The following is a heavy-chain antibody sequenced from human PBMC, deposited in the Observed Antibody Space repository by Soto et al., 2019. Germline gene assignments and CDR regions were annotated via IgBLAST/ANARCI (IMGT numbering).Heavy chain of an antibody. CDR3: ARASCISTSCYAWELGFDY. Sequence: QVQLQESGPGLVKPSETLSLTCTVSGGSISSYYWSWIRQPPGKGLEWIGYMYYSGRTNYNPSLKSRVTXSXDXXKNQFSLKLSSVTAADTAVYYCARASCISTSCYAWELGFDYWGQGTLVTVSS. V-gene: IGHV4-59*01. D-gene: IGHD2-2*01. CDR1: GGSISSYY. CDR2: MYYSGRT. J-gene: IGHJ4*02.